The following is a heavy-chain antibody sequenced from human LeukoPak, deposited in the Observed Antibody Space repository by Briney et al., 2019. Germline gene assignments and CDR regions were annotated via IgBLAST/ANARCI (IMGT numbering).Heavy chain of an antibody. CDR3: ARGGLGSAFDN. CDR1: GFTFDTFV. V-gene: IGHV3-23*01. Sequence: GGSLRLSCSASGFTFDTFVMHWVRQAPGKGLECVSAISGSGGSTYSADSLKGRFTISRDNSKNTLYLQINSLRTDDTAVFYCARGGLGSAFDNWGQGTLVTVSS. J-gene: IGHJ4*02. CDR2: ISGSGGST. D-gene: IGHD6-19*01.